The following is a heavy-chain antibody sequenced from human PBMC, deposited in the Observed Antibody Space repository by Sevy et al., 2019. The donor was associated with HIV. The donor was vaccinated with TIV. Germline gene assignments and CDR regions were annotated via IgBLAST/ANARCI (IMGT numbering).Heavy chain of an antibody. CDR3: TTHAGIAAAGRVFDY. V-gene: IGHV3-72*01. CDR1: GFTFSDHY. D-gene: IGHD6-13*01. J-gene: IGHJ4*02. CDR2: SRNKADSYTT. Sequence: GGSLRLFCAASGFTFSDHYMEWVRQAPGKGLEWVGRSRNKADSYTTEYAASVKGRFTISRDDSKNSLYLQMNSLKTEDTAVYYCTTHAGIAAAGRVFDYWGQRTLVTVSS.